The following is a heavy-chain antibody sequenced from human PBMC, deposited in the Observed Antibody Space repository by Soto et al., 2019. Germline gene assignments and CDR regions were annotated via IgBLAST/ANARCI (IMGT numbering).Heavy chain of an antibody. Sequence: GGSLRLSCAASGFAFSDYAMHWVRQAPGKGLEWVAVISYDGSNKYYADSVKGRFTISRDNSKNTLYLQMNSLRAEDTAVYYFAKKWDRPFCHWGQGNLVTVSS. V-gene: IGHV3-30*18. CDR2: ISYDGSNK. D-gene: IGHD1-26*01. J-gene: IGHJ4*01. CDR1: GFAFSDYA. CDR3: AKKWDRPFCH.